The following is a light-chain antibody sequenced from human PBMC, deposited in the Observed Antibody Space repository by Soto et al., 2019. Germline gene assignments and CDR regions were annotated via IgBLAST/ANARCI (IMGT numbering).Light chain of an antibody. V-gene: IGLV2-8*01. Sequence: QSVLTQPPSASGSPGQSVTISCTGTSSDVGGYNYVYWYQQHPGKAPKLMIYEVTKRPSGVPDRFSGSKSGNTASLTVSELQAEDEADYYCSSYADSNSYVFGTGTRSPS. J-gene: IGLJ1*01. CDR1: SSDVGGYNY. CDR2: EVT. CDR3: SSYADSNSYV.